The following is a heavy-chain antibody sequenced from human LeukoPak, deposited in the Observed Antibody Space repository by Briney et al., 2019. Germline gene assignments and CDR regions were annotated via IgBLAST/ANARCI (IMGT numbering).Heavy chain of an antibody. CDR3: ARQGYSGHSQGAADY. CDR2: ISAYNGNT. V-gene: IGHV1-18*01. J-gene: IGHJ4*02. Sequence: VASVKVSCKASGYTFSIYGFSWVRQAPGQGLEWMGWISAYNGNTNYAQKFQGRVTMTTDTSTSTAHMELRSLRSDDTAVYYCARQGYSGHSQGAADYWGQGTLVTVSS. D-gene: IGHD4-23*01. CDR1: GYTFSIYG.